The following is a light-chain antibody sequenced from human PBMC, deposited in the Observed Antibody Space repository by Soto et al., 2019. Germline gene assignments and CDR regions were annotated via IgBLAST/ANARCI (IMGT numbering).Light chain of an antibody. CDR1: QSVRNN. CDR2: DAS. CDR3: QQYDSYMYA. V-gene: IGKV3-15*01. Sequence: EIVMSQSPATLSVSPGERATLSCRASQSVRNNLAWYQQRPGQAPRLLMYDASTRPSGIPARFSGGGSGTDFTLTITSLQSEDFAVYYCQQYDSYMYAVGQGTKVEI. J-gene: IGKJ2*01.